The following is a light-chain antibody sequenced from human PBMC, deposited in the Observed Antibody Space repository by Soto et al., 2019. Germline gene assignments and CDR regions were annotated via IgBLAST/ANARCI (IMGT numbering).Light chain of an antibody. Sequence: DIQMTQSPSSLSASVGDRVTITCRASQSISSHLNWYQQKPGKAPQLLIYEASSLQGGVPSRFSGSGSGTDFTLTISRPQADDFAIYYCQQRYSMPLTFGPG. CDR2: EAS. J-gene: IGKJ3*01. CDR3: QQRYSMPLT. V-gene: IGKV1-39*01. CDR1: QSISSH.